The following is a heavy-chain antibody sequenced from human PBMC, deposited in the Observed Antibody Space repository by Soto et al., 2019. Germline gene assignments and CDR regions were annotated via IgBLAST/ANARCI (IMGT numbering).Heavy chain of an antibody. Sequence: PSETLSLTCTVSGGSISSYYWSWIRQPPGKGLEWIGYIYYSGSTNYNPSLKSRVTISVDTSKNQFSLMLSSVTAADTAVYYCARGEDYYYGMDVWGQGTTVTVSS. CDR1: GGSISSYY. J-gene: IGHJ6*02. V-gene: IGHV4-59*12. CDR2: IYYSGST. CDR3: ARGEDYYYGMDV.